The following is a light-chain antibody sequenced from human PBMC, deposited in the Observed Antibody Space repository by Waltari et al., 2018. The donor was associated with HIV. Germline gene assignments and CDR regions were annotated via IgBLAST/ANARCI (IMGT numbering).Light chain of an antibody. J-gene: IGLJ3*02. Sequence: QSALTQSASVSGSPGQSITISCPGTSSDVGGYNYVPWYQRHPGKAPKLIIYDVSNRPSGVSNRFSGSKSGNRASLTISGLQAEDEADYYCSSYTSSSTRVFGGGTTVTVL. CDR3: SSYTSSSTRV. CDR2: DVS. CDR1: SSDVGGYNY. V-gene: IGLV2-14*03.